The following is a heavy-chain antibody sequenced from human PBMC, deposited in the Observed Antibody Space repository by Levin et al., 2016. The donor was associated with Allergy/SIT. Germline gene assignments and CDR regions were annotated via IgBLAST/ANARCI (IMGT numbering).Heavy chain of an antibody. J-gene: IGHJ4*02. D-gene: IGHD6-19*01. Sequence: GGSLRLSCAASGFTFSSYAMSWVRQAPGKGLEWVSAISGSGGSTYYADSVKGRFTISRDNSKNTLYLQMNSLRAEDTAVYYCAKHPQPGYSSGWYYFDYWGQGTLVTVSS. CDR2: ISGSGGST. CDR3: AKHPQPGYSSGWYYFDY. CDR1: GFTFSSYA. V-gene: IGHV3-23*01.